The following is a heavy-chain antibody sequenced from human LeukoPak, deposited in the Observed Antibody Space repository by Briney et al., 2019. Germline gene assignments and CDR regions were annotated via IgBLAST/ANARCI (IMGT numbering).Heavy chain of an antibody. CDR2: ISTSSIYI. CDR1: GFTFSTYS. J-gene: IGHJ4*02. D-gene: IGHD6-6*01. Sequence: GGSLRLSCAASGFTFSTYSMNWVRQAPGKGLEWISFISTSSIYIYYADSVKGRFTTSRDNARNSLYLQMNSLRAEDSAVYYCAGGEWSSSPFDYWGQGTLVTVSS. V-gene: IGHV3-21*01. CDR3: AGGEWSSSPFDY.